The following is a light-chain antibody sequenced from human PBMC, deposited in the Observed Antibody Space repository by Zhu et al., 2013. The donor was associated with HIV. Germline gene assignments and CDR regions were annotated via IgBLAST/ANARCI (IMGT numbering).Light chain of an antibody. V-gene: IGLV2-14*01. CDR2: EVR. CDR1: NSDVGGYDY. J-gene: IGLJ3*02. Sequence: QSALTQPASVSGSPGQSITISCTGTNSDVGGYDYVSWYQQHPGKVPKLMISEVRNRPSGVSNRFSGSKSGNTASLTISGLQSEDEADYYCSSYSSTNTWVFGGGTRLTVL. CDR3: SSYSSTNTWV.